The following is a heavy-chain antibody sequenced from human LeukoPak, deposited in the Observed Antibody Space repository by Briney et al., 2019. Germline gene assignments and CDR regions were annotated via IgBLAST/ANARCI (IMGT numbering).Heavy chain of an antibody. Sequence: GASVKVSCKASGYTFTGYYMHWVRQAPGQGLEWMGWINPNSGGTNYAQKFQGRVTMTRDTSISTAYMELSRLRSDDTAVYYCARDSQGIAGGAKRYWGQGTLVTVSS. D-gene: IGHD6-13*01. CDR1: GYTFTGYY. CDR3: ARDSQGIAGGAKRY. J-gene: IGHJ4*02. CDR2: INPNSGGT. V-gene: IGHV1-2*02.